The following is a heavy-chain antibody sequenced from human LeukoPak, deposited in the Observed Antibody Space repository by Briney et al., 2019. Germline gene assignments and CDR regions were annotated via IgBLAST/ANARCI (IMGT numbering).Heavy chain of an antibody. Sequence: SETLSLTCTVSLDSTNNSYWSWLRHPPGNGLQSTGYIYYSGGTNYTPSLKSRATISVDTSKNPFSLKLTSATAAHTAVYYCARAGTPPRCNDGRCYTLDYWGQGTLVTVSS. J-gene: IGHJ4*02. CDR1: LDSTNNSY. CDR2: IYYSGGT. CDR3: ARAGTPPRCNDGRCYTLDY. V-gene: IGHV4-59*08. D-gene: IGHD2-8*01.